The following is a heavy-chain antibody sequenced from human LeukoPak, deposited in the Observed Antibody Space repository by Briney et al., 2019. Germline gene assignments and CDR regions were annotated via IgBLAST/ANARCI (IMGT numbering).Heavy chain of an antibody. CDR2: ISSSSSYI. D-gene: IGHD5-12*01. J-gene: IGHJ4*02. Sequence: GGSLRLSCAASGFTFSSYSMNWVRQAPGKGLEWVSSISSSSSYIYYADSAKGRFTISRDNAKNSLYLQMNSLRAEDTAVYYCARDRRYSGYDYNDYWGQGTLVTVSS. CDR1: GFTFSSYS. V-gene: IGHV3-21*01. CDR3: ARDRRYSGYDYNDY.